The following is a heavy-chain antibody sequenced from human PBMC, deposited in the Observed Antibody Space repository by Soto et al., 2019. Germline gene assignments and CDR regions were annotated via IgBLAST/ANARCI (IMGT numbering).Heavy chain of an antibody. V-gene: IGHV3-7*03. J-gene: IGHJ4*02. CDR2: IKQDGSER. CDR3: ASGDHTDY. D-gene: IGHD3-10*01. Sequence: GGSLRLSCEASGFTFSNFGMTWVRQAPGKGLEWVANIKQDGSERFYMDSVKGRFTISRDNVKNSLFLQMNSLRAEDTAVYYCASGDHTDYWGQGILVTVSS. CDR1: GFTFSNFG.